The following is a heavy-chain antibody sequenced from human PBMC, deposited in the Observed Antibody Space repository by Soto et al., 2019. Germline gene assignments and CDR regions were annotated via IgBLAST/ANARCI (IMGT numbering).Heavy chain of an antibody. Sequence: GSLRLFCAASGLTFSSYGMHWVRQDPGKGLEWVAVISYDGSNKYYADSVKGRFTISRDNSKNTLYLQMNSLRAEDTAVYYCAKDHPVYYSNSYLDYRGQETPGHRLL. J-gene: IGHJ4*02. V-gene: IGHV3-30*18. D-gene: IGHD4-4*01. CDR2: ISYDGSNK. CDR3: AKDHPVYYSNSYLDY. CDR1: GLTFSSYG.